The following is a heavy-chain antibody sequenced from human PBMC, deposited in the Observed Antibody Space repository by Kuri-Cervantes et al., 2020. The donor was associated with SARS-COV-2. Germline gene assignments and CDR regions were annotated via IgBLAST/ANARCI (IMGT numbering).Heavy chain of an antibody. V-gene: IGHV3-9*01. J-gene: IGHJ4*02. D-gene: IGHD4-11*01. CDR3: ARAPDSNYALDY. CDR2: ISWNSGRI. CDR1: GFTFDDYA. Sequence: SLKISRTASGFTFDDYAMHWVRQAPGKGLEWVSGISWNSGRIGYADSVKGRFTISRDNTKNSLYLQMNSLRAEDTAVYYCARAPDSNYALDYWGQGTLVTVSS.